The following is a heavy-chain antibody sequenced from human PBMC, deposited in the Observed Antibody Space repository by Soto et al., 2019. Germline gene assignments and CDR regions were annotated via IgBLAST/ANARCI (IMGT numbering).Heavy chain of an antibody. V-gene: IGHV2-5*02. J-gene: IGHJ5*02. D-gene: IGHD2-15*01. CDR1: GVSLSTSGVG. CDR3: AHRLGYCSGGSCYLGLFDP. CDR2: IYWDDDK. Sequence: QITLKASGPTLVKPTQTLTLTCTFSGVSLSTSGVGVGWIRQPPGKALEWLALIYWDDDKRYSPSMKSRLTFTNDTSKNQVVLTMPSLDPVDTATYYCAHRLGYCSGGSCYLGLFDPWGQGTLVTVSS.